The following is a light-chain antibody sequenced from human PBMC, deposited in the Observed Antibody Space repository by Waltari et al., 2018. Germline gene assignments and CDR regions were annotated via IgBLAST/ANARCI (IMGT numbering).Light chain of an antibody. CDR1: SSDVGSYNR. J-gene: IGLJ1*01. V-gene: IGLV2-18*02. CDR2: EVN. Sequence: QSALTQPPSVSGSPGQSVTISCAGTSSDVGSYNRVSWYQQPPGTAPQLMIYEVNNPPSAIPDRFSGSKSGNTASLTISGLQAEDEADYYCSSYTTSSTYVFGTETKVTVL. CDR3: SSYTTSSTYV.